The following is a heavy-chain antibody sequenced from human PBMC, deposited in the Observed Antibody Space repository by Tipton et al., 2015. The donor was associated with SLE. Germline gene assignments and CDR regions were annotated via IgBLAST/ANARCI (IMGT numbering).Heavy chain of an antibody. V-gene: IGHV4-59*08. Sequence: LRLSCTVSGGSISNYYWSWIRQPPGKGLEWIGCIHYSGSTNYNSSLKSRVTISVDTSKNQFSLKVSSVTAADTAVYYCARQGNWNDFDYWGQGTLVTVSA. CDR1: GGSISNYY. CDR2: IHYSGST. D-gene: IGHD1-1*01. J-gene: IGHJ4*02. CDR3: ARQGNWNDFDY.